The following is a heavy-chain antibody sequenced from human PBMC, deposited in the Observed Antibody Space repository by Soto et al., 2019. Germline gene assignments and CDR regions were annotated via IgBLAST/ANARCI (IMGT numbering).Heavy chain of an antibody. V-gene: IGHV1-46*01. J-gene: IGHJ4*02. Sequence: QVQLMQSGAEVKKPGASVKVSCKASGDTFTDYYIHWVRQAPGQGLEWMGTVNPSGGHTTYAQHFLGRVIMTRDTSTSTLYMELTSLTSDDSALYFCARSGHVVVVTAALDYWGQGTLVTVSS. CDR2: VNPSGGHT. CDR1: GDTFTDYY. CDR3: ARSGHVVVVTAALDY. D-gene: IGHD2-21*02.